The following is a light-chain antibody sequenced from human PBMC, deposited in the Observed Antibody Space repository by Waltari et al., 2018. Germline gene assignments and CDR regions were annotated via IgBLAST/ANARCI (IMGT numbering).Light chain of an antibody. CDR1: QSITNK. V-gene: IGKV3-15*01. CDR2: GAS. Sequence: IVMTQSPATLSVSPGERATLSCRARQSITNKLPWYQQRPGHAPRLLLTGASTRATGIPSRFSGSGSGTEFTLTISSLQSEDFAVYFCQQYYNWPRTFGQGTKLEIK. J-gene: IGKJ2*01. CDR3: QQYYNWPRT.